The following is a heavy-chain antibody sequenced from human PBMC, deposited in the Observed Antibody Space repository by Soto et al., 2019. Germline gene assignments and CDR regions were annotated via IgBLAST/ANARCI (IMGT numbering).Heavy chain of an antibody. V-gene: IGHV1-69*02. Sequence: ASVKVSCKASGGTFSSYTISWVRQAPGQGLEWMGRIIPILGIANYAQKFQGRVTITADKSTSTAYMELSSLRSEDTAVYYCAVSRMTTVTTRFSDYSYYYMDVWGKGTTVTVSS. D-gene: IGHD4-4*01. CDR1: GGTFSSYT. CDR2: IIPILGIA. CDR3: AVSRMTTVTTRFSDYSYYYMDV. J-gene: IGHJ6*03.